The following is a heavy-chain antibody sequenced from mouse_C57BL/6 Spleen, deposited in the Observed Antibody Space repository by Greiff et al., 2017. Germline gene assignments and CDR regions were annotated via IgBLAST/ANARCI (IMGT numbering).Heavy chain of an antibody. Sequence: VKLQQPGAELVKPGASVKMSCKASGYTFTSSWITWVKQRPGQGLEWIGDIYPGSGSTNYNEKFKSKDTLTVDTSSSTAYMQLSSLTSEDSAVYYCASLYDFDFDYWGQGTTRTVSS. D-gene: IGHD2-3*01. CDR3: ASLYDFDFDY. CDR2: IYPGSGST. V-gene: IGHV1-55*01. J-gene: IGHJ2*01. CDR1: GYTFTSSW.